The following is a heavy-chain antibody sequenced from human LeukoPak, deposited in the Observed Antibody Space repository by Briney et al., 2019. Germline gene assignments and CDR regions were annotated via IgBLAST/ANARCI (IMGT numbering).Heavy chain of an antibody. J-gene: IGHJ4*02. D-gene: IGHD6-13*01. CDR2: ISSSSTYI. CDR1: GFTFTNYA. Sequence: GGSLRLSCAASGFTFTNYAMSWVRQAPGKGLEWVSSISSSSTYIHYADSVKGRFTISRDNAKNSVYLQMNSLRAEDTAVYYCARGGQLVDYWGQGTLVTVSS. CDR3: ARGGQLVDY. V-gene: IGHV3-21*01.